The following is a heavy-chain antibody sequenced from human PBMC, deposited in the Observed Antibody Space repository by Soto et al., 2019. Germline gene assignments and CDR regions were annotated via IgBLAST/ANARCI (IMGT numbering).Heavy chain of an antibody. D-gene: IGHD3-22*01. Sequence: GGSLRLSCAASGFTFSSYAMHWVRQAPGKGLEWVAVISYDGSNKYYADSVKGRFTISRDNSKNTLYLQMNSLRAEDTAVYYCARVLLDPMIAVVTGAFDIWGQGTMVTVSS. CDR3: ARVLLDPMIAVVTGAFDI. CDR2: ISYDGSNK. J-gene: IGHJ3*02. CDR1: GFTFSSYA. V-gene: IGHV3-30-3*01.